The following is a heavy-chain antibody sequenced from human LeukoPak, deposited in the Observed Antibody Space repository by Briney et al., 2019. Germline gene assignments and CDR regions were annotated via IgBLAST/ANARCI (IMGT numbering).Heavy chain of an antibody. J-gene: IGHJ3*02. D-gene: IGHD4/OR15-4a*01. CDR3: ARANEVGAFDI. Sequence: GGSLRLSCAASGFTFSSYEMNWVRQAPGKGLEGVSYISSSGSTIYYADSVKGRFTISRDNAKNSPYLQMNSLRAEDTAVYYCARANEVGAFDIWGQGTMVTVSS. V-gene: IGHV3-48*03. CDR2: ISSSGSTI. CDR1: GFTFSSYE.